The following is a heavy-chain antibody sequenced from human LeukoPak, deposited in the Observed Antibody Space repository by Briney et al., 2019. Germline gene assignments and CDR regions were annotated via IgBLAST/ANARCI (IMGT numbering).Heavy chain of an antibody. V-gene: IGHV4-39*01. CDR3: ARFLDGSGSYVDY. J-gene: IGHJ4*02. CDR2: MHFGGST. CDR1: GGSISSSSYY. D-gene: IGHD3-10*01. Sequence: PSETLSLTWTVSGGSISSSSYYWGWIRQPPGKGLEWIGSMHFGGSTYYNPSPKSRVTISLDTSKNQFSLKLTSVTAADTAVYFCARFLDGSGSYVDYWGQGTLVTVSS.